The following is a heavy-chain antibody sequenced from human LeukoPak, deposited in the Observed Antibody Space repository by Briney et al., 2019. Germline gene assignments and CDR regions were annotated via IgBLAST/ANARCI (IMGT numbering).Heavy chain of an antibody. V-gene: IGHV4-34*01. Sequence: SETLSLTCAVYGGSFGGYYWSWIRQPPGKGLEWIGEINHSGSTNYNPSLKSRVTISVDTSKNQFSLKLSSVTAADTAVYYCARTAYYDSSGRDYWGQGTLVTVSS. CDR2: INHSGST. CDR1: GGSFGGYY. CDR3: ARTAYYDSSGRDY. D-gene: IGHD3-22*01. J-gene: IGHJ4*02.